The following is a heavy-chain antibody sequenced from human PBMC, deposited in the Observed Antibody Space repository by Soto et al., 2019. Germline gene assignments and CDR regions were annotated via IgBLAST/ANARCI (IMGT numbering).Heavy chain of an antibody. D-gene: IGHD3-16*02. J-gene: IGHJ4*02. CDR1: GGTFSSYA. CDR2: IIPIFGTA. Sequence: QVQLVQSGAEVKKPGSSVKVSCKASGGTFSSYAISWVRQAPGQGLEWLGGIIPIFGTANYAQKFQGRVTITADESTSTAYMELSSLRSEDTALYYCAREGGYYDYVWGSYPLDYWGQGTLVTVSS. V-gene: IGHV1-69*01. CDR3: AREGGYYDYVWGSYPLDY.